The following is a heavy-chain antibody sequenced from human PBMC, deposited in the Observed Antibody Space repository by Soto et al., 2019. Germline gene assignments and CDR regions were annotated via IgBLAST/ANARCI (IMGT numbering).Heavy chain of an antibody. CDR3: ARNNYYDSSGYYYGNWYFDL. V-gene: IGHV1-18*04. J-gene: IGHJ2*01. Sequence: QVQLVQSGAEVKKPGASVKVSCKASGYTFTSYGISWVRQAPGQRLEWMGWISAYNGNTNYAQKLQGRVTMTTDTSTSTAYMELRSLRSDDTAVYYCARNNYYDSSGYYYGNWYFDLWGRGTLVTVSS. CDR2: ISAYNGNT. D-gene: IGHD3-22*01. CDR1: GYTFTSYG.